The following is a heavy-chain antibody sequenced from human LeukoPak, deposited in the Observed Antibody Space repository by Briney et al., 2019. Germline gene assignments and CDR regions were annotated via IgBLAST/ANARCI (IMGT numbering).Heavy chain of an antibody. CDR3: ARGRVSSSTWYSTYYCYFYMDV. Sequence: SETLSLTCSVSDDSITMYYWTWIRQPPGKGLEWIGYVDHTGSTNFNPSLNGRVSISRDTTKNLFSLRLRSVTAADTAVYFCARGRVSSSTWYSTYYCYFYMDVWGKGTTVTVSS. J-gene: IGHJ6*03. CDR1: DDSITMYY. V-gene: IGHV4-59*01. D-gene: IGHD1-1*01. CDR2: VDHTGST.